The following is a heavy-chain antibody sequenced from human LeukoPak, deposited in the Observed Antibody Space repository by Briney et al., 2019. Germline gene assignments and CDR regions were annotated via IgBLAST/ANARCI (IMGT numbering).Heavy chain of an antibody. CDR2: IYYTGNT. CDR1: GGSISSYY. Sequence: PSETLSLTCTVSGGSISSYYWSWIRQPPGKGLECIGTIYYTGNTYYNPSLKSRVTISVDTSNNHFSLTLSSVTAADTAVYYCARVEESGYDYRGWFDPWGQGTLVTVSS. CDR3: ARVEESGYDYRGWFDP. V-gene: IGHV4-59*12. J-gene: IGHJ5*02. D-gene: IGHD5-12*01.